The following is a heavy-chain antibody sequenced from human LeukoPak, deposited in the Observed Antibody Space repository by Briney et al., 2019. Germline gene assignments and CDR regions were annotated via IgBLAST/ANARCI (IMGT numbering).Heavy chain of an antibody. CDR2: IRSKASGGTT. Sequence: GGSLRLSCTASGFTFGDYAMSWVRQAPGKGLEWIGFIRSKASGGTTEHAASVKGRFTISRDNAKNSLYLQMNSLRAEDTAVYYCARAPPGAPFDPWGQGTLVTVSS. CDR3: ARAPPGAPFDP. D-gene: IGHD1-26*01. V-gene: IGHV3-49*04. CDR1: GFTFGDYA. J-gene: IGHJ5*02.